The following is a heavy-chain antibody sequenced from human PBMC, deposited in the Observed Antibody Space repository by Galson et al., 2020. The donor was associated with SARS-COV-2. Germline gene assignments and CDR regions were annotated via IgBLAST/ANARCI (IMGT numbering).Heavy chain of an antibody. CDR1: GGSISNYY. J-gene: IGHJ4*02. Sequence: SETLSLTCTVSGGSISNYYWSWIRQPPGKGLEWIGYIYYSGSTNYNPSLKSRVTISVDTSKNQFSLKLSSVTAADTAVYYCAVVLIPPYYFDSWGQGTLVTVSS. V-gene: IGHV4-59*01. D-gene: IGHD2-21*01. CDR3: AVVLIPPYYFDS. CDR2: IYYSGST.